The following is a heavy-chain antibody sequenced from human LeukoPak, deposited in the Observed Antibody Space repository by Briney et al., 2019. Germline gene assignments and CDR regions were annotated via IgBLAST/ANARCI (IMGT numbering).Heavy chain of an antibody. CDR2: ISGSGGST. J-gene: IGHJ4*02. CDR3: AKDPQGGSGSYYTHYFDY. D-gene: IGHD3-10*01. V-gene: IGHV3-23*01. CDR1: GFTFSSYA. Sequence: GGTLRLSCAASGFTFSSYAMSWVRQAPGKGLEWVSAISGSGGSTYYADSVKGRFTISRDNSKNTLYLQMNSLRAEDTAVYYCAKDPQGGSGSYYTHYFDYWGQGTLVTVSS.